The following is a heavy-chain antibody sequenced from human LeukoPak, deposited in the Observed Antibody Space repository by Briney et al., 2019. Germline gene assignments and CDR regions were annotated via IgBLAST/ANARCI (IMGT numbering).Heavy chain of an antibody. CDR1: GFTVSSNY. D-gene: IGHD3-3*01. CDR3: ARVQAIFQNFDY. CDR2: IYSGDTT. V-gene: IGHV3-66*01. Sequence: GGSLRLSCAASGFTVSSNYMSWVRQAPGKGLEWVSVIYSGDTTYYADSVKGRFTISRDNSKNALNLQMNSLRAEDTAVYYCARVQAIFQNFDYWGQGTLVTVSS. J-gene: IGHJ4*02.